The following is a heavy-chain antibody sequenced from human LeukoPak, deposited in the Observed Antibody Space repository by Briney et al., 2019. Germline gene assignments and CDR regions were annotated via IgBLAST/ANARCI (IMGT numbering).Heavy chain of an antibody. V-gene: IGHV4-59*01. CDR2: IYYSGST. D-gene: IGHD2-15*01. CDR1: GGSISSYY. J-gene: IGHJ5*02. CDR3: VRDGGFYYTASPNSWFDP. Sequence: SETLSLTCTVSGGSISSYYWSWIRQPPGKGLEWIGYIYYSGSTNYNPSLKSRVTISVDTSKNQFSLKLSSVTAADTAVYYCVRDGGFYYTASPNSWFDPWGQGTLVTVSS.